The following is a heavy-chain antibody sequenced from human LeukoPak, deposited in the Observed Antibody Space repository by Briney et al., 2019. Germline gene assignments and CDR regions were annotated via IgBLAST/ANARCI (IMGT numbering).Heavy chain of an antibody. V-gene: IGHV3-9*01. Sequence: GGSLRLSCAASGFTFDDYAMHWVRQAPGKGLGWVSGISWNSGSIGYADSVKGRFTISRDNAKNSLYLQMNSLRAEDTALYYCAKGKRGSFDYWGQGTLVTVSS. CDR3: AKGKRGSFDY. CDR2: ISWNSGSI. D-gene: IGHD1-26*01. J-gene: IGHJ4*02. CDR1: GFTFDDYA.